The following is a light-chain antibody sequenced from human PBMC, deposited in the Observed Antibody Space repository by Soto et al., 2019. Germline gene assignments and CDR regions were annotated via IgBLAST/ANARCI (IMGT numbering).Light chain of an antibody. J-gene: IGKJ3*01. V-gene: IGKV3-20*01. CDR3: QQYGRSPFT. CDR1: QSVTSS. CDR2: GAS. Sequence: EIVLTQSPATLSLSPGDRATLSCRASQSVTSSLAWFQQKPGQAPRVVIYGASTRATGIPERFSGSGSGTDFTLTISRLEPEDFAVYYCQQYGRSPFTFGPGTKVDIK.